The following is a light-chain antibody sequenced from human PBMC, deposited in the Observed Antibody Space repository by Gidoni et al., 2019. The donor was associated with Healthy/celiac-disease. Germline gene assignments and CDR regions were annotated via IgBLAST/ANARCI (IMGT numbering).Light chain of an antibody. J-gene: IGKJ1*01. CDR1: QSLLHSNGYTD. Sequence: DIVMTQSPLSLPVTPGEPASISCRASQSLLHSNGYTDLDWYLQKPGQSPHLLIYLGSNRASGVPDRFSGSGSGTDFTLKISRVGAEDVGVYYCMQALQTPPTFGQGTKVEIQ. V-gene: IGKV2-28*01. CDR2: LGS. CDR3: MQALQTPPT.